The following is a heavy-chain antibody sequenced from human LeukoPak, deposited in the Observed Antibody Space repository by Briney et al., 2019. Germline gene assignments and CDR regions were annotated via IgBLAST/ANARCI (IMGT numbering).Heavy chain of an antibody. D-gene: IGHD3-22*01. J-gene: IGHJ5*02. CDR1: GYTFTTYG. V-gene: IGHV1-18*01. CDR2: ISGYNGNT. Sequence: ASVKVSCKASGYTFTTYGISWVRQAPGQGLEWMGWISGYNGNTHYAQKLQGRVTMTTDTSTSTAFMELRSLRSDDTAVYYCARSTVNDYDSTSYNSWFDPWGQGTLVTVSS. CDR3: ARSTVNDYDSTSYNSWFDP.